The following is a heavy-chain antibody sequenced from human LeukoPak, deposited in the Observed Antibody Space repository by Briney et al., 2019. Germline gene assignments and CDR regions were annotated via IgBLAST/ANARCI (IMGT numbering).Heavy chain of an antibody. CDR3: AKRTSGSSWYSSDS. D-gene: IGHD6-13*01. Sequence: GGSLRLSCAASGFTFSSFAMNWVRQAPGKGLEWVSTMSGDATGTYYADSVKGRFTISRDNSKNTLYLQMNSLRADDTAVYYCAKRTSGSSWYSSDSWGQGTLVTVSS. V-gene: IGHV3-23*01. CDR1: GFTFSSFA. CDR2: MSGDATGT. J-gene: IGHJ4*02.